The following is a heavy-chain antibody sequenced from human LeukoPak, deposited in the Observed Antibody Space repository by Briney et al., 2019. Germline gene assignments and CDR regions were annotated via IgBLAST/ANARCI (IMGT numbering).Heavy chain of an antibody. CDR3: EKHDSSSDY. CDR2: IRSDGSDK. J-gene: IGHJ4*02. Sequence: GGSLRLSCAASGFIFITYGMHWVRQAPGKGMEWVAFIRSDGSDKSYAGSVKGRFTISRDNSKNTLYLQMNTLRAEDTAVYYCEKHDSSSDYWGQGTLVTVSS. CDR1: GFIFITYG. V-gene: IGHV3-30*02. D-gene: IGHD5-12*01.